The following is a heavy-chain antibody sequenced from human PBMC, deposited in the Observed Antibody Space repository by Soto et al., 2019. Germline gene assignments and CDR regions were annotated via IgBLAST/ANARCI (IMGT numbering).Heavy chain of an antibody. Sequence: QVQLQESGPGLVKPSGTLSLTCAVSGGSISSSNWWSWVRQPPGKGLEWIGEIYHSGSTNYNPSLKSRVSISVDTSKNQFSLKLSSVTAAATAVYYCARVGSSGVVFDYWGQGTLVTVSS. J-gene: IGHJ4*02. CDR3: ARVGSSGVVFDY. V-gene: IGHV4-4*02. CDR1: GGSISSSNW. CDR2: IYHSGST. D-gene: IGHD3-22*01.